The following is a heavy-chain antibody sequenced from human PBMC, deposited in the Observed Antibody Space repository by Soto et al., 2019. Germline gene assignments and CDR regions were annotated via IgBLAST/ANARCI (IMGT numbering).Heavy chain of an antibody. V-gene: IGHV1-46*01. CDR2: INPSGGST. D-gene: IGHD6-19*01. CDR1: GYTFTSYY. CDR3: ARVIAGAGGWFDP. Sequence: ASVKVSCKASGYTFTSYYMHWVRQAPGQGLEWMGIINPSGGSTSYAQKFQGRVTMTRDTSTSAVYMELSSLRSEDTAVYYCARVIAGAGGWFDPWGQGTLVTLSS. J-gene: IGHJ5*02.